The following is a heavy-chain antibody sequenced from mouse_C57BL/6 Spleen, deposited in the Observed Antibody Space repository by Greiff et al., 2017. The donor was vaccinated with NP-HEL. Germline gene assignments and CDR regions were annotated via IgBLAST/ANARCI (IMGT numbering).Heavy chain of an antibody. Sequence: QVQLQQSGPELVKPGASVKISCKASGYAFSSSWMNWVKQRPGKGLEWIGRIYPGDGDTNYNGKFKGKATLTADKSSSTAYMQLSSLTSEDSAVYFCARDGDYYGISWGFAYWGQGTLVTVSA. J-gene: IGHJ3*01. CDR1: GYAFSSSW. CDR3: ARDGDYYGISWGFAY. CDR2: IYPGDGDT. V-gene: IGHV1-82*01. D-gene: IGHD1-1*01.